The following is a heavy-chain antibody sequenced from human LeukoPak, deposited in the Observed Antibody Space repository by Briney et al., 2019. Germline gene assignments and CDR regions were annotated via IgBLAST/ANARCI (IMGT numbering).Heavy chain of an antibody. CDR3: ARTSGVSAAGSPYYFDY. Sequence: AAVKVSRKASAYTFHNYGISWVRQAPGQGLEWVGWISLYSGNTDYTERLQGRVTMTTDTSTTTAFMELRSLRSDDTAVYYCARTSGVSAAGSPYYFDYWGQGTLVTVSS. CDR1: AYTFHNYG. CDR2: ISLYSGNT. V-gene: IGHV1-18*01. J-gene: IGHJ4*02. D-gene: IGHD6-13*01.